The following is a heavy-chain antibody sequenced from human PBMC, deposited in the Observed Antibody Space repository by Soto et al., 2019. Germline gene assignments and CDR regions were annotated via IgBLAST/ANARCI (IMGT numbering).Heavy chain of an antibody. J-gene: IGHJ4*02. V-gene: IGHV1-69*08. CDR2: IIPILGIA. CDR1: GGTFSTYT. Sequence: QVQLVQSGAEVKKPGSSVKVSCKASGGTFSTYTISWVRQAPGQGLEWMGRIIPILGIAHYAQKFQGRVTITADKSTSKAYMELRSLRSEDTAVYYCARDSGYCSGGSCQIERPIDYWGQGTLVTVSS. CDR3: ARDSGYCSGGSCQIERPIDY. D-gene: IGHD2-15*01.